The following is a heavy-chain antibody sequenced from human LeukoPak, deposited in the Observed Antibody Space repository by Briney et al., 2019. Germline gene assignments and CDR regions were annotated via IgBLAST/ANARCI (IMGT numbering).Heavy chain of an antibody. CDR1: GFTFSSYA. CDR2: ISSNGGST. Sequence: GGSLRLSCAASGFTFSSYAMHWVRQAPGKGLEYVSAISSNGGSTYYANSVKGRFTISRDNSKNTLYLQMGSLRAEDMAVYYCARLGITMVRGVITHSGMDVWGQGTTVTVSS. V-gene: IGHV3-64*01. D-gene: IGHD3-10*01. J-gene: IGHJ6*02. CDR3: ARLGITMVRGVITHSGMDV.